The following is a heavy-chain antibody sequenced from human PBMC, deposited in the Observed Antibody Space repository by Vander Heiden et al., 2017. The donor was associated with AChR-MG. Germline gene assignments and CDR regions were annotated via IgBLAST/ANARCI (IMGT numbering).Heavy chain of an antibody. CDR3: ARGAYDFWSGDAARDVLDY. J-gene: IGHJ4*02. Sequence: QVQLVQSGAEVKKPGSSVKVSCKASGGTFSRFAISWVRQAPGQGLEWMGGIIPIFGTANYAQKFQGRVTITADESTSTAYMELSSLRSEDTAVYYCARGAYDFWSGDAARDVLDYWGQGTLVTVSS. D-gene: IGHD3-3*01. CDR1: GGTFSRFA. V-gene: IGHV1-69*01. CDR2: IIPIFGTA.